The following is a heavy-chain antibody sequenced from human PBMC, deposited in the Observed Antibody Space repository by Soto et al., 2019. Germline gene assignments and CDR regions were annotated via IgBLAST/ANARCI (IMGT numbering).Heavy chain of an antibody. J-gene: IGHJ4*02. CDR3: ARDPGLSIAASSGEDY. CDR2: IIPIFGTA. V-gene: IGHV1-69*12. CDR1: GGTFSSYA. Sequence: QVQLVQSGAEVKKPGSSVKVSCKASGGTFSSYAISWVRQAPGQGLEWMGGIIPIFGTANYAQKFQGRVTFTADESTSTAYMELSSLKSEDTAVYYCARDPGLSIAASSGEDYWGQGTLVTVSS. D-gene: IGHD6-6*01.